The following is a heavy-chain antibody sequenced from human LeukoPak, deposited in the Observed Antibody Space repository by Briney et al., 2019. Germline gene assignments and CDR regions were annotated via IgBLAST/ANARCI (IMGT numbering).Heavy chain of an antibody. D-gene: IGHD7-27*01. Sequence: GGSRRLSCTASGFTFSNYWMSWVRQAPGKGLEWVAFIRSKAYGGTTEYAASVKGRVTISREDSKSVAYLQMNSLNTEDTAVYYCTRAQLGIRYWGQGTLVSVSS. J-gene: IGHJ4*02. CDR1: GFTFSNYW. CDR2: IRSKAYGGTT. CDR3: TRAQLGIRY. V-gene: IGHV3-49*04.